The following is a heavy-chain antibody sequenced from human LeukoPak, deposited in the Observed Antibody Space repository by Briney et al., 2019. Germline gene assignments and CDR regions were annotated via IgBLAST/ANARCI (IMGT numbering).Heavy chain of an antibody. V-gene: IGHV3-66*01. J-gene: IGHJ6*02. CDR3: ARDSLYGSGSQDDYYYYGMDV. CDR2: IYSGGST. D-gene: IGHD3-10*01. Sequence: GGSLRLSCAASGFTVSSNYMSWVRQAPGKGLEWVAVIYSGGSTYYADSVKGRFTISRDNSKNTLYLQMNSLRAEDTAVYYCARDSLYGSGSQDDYYYYGMDVWGQGTTVTVSS. CDR1: GFTVSSNY.